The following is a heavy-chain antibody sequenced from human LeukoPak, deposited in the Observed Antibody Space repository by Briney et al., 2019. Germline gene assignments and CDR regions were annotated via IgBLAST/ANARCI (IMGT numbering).Heavy chain of an antibody. D-gene: IGHD3-10*01. J-gene: IGHJ3*02. CDR3: ARRRILLWSHMAFDM. CDR2: IYYSGST. V-gene: IGHV4-39*01. Sequence: SETLSLTCTVSSGSINNSHYYWGWIRQPPGEGLEWIGSIYYSGSTYYNPSLKSRVTMSVDTSKDQFSLRLNSVTAADTAVYYCARRRILLWSHMAFDMWGQGTMVTVSS. CDR1: SGSINNSHYY.